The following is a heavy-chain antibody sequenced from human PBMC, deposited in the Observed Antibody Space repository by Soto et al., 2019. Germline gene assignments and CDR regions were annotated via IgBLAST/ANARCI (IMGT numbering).Heavy chain of an antibody. J-gene: IGHJ4*02. Sequence: EVQLVESGGGLVQHGGSLKLSCAASGFTFSGSAMHWVRQASGKGLEWVGRIRSKANSYATAYAASVKGRFTISRDDSKNTAYLQMNSLKTEDTAVYYCTSDSFSLGYCSGGSCYPFDYWGQGTLVTVSS. CDR3: TSDSFSLGYCSGGSCYPFDY. CDR1: GFTFSGSA. CDR2: IRSKANSYAT. D-gene: IGHD2-15*01. V-gene: IGHV3-73*01.